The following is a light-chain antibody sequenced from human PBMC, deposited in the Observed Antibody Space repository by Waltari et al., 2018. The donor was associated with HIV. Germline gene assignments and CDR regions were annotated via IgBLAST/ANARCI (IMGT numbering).Light chain of an antibody. CDR1: SSDLGAYNY. CDR3: SSYAGSNNPYV. V-gene: IGLV2-8*01. J-gene: IGLJ1*01. Sequence: QTALTQPPSASGSPGQSVTISCTGTSSDLGAYNYVSWYQQHPDKAPKLMIYDVSKRPSGFPDRFSGSKSGNTASLTVSGLQAEDEADYYCSSYAGSNNPYVFGTGTKVTVL. CDR2: DVS.